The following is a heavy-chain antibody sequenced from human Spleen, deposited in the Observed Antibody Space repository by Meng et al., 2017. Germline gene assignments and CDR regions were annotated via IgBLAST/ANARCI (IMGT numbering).Heavy chain of an antibody. CDR2: INDDGSAT. CDR1: GFTFSDYY. D-gene: IGHD3/OR15-3a*01. CDR3: ARDLNWVVWDF. Sequence: GESLKISCAASGFTFSDYYMSWVRQAPGKGLVWVSRINDDGSATTYTDSVKGRFAISRDNARDTLYLQMDSLRAEDTAVYYCARDLNWVVWDFWGQGTLVTVSS. J-gene: IGHJ4*02. V-gene: IGHV3-74*01.